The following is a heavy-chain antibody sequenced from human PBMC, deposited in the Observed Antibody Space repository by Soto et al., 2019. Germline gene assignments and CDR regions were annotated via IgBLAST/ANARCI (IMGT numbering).Heavy chain of an antibody. CDR3: AIGTYPFDSIGYDGAFDI. V-gene: IGHV1-69*01. CDR2: IIPIFGTA. D-gene: IGHD3-22*01. CDR1: GGTFSNYA. J-gene: IGHJ3*02. Sequence: QVQLVQSGAEVKKPGSSVKVSCKASGGTFSNYAVNWVRQAPGQGLEWMGGIIPIFGTANNAQKLQGRVTITADESTSTAYMELSSLRSADTAVYYCAIGTYPFDSIGYDGAFDIWGQGTMVTVSS.